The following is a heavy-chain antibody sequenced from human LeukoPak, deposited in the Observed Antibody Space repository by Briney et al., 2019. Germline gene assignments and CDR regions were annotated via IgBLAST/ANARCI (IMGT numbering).Heavy chain of an antibody. Sequence: PSETLSLTCTVSGASISSGGNYWSWLRQHPGEGLEWIGYISYSGSTSYNPSLKSRLTISLDTSKNQFSLNLNSVTAADTAVYYCARMTSSPRFDFWGQGALVTVSS. V-gene: IGHV4-31*03. J-gene: IGHJ4*02. CDR1: GASISSGGNY. D-gene: IGHD2-2*01. CDR3: ARMTSSPRFDF. CDR2: ISYSGST.